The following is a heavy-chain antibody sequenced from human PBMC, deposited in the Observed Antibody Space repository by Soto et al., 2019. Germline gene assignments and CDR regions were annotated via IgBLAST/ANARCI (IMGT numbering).Heavy chain of an antibody. CDR1: GGSISSYY. D-gene: IGHD6-13*01. CDR2: IYYSGGT. V-gene: IGHV4-59*01. CDR3: ARSGAPLYSSSWYFDY. J-gene: IGHJ4*02. Sequence: SETLSLTCTVSGGSISSYYWSWIRQPPGKGLEWIGYIYYSGGTNYNPSLKSRVTISVDTSKNQFSLKLSSVTAADTAVYYCARSGAPLYSSSWYFDYWGQGTLVTVSS.